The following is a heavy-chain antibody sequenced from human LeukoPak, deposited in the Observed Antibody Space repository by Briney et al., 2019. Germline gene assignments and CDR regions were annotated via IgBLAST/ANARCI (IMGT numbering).Heavy chain of an antibody. CDR3: ARDRSGSYPNWFDP. CDR2: ITGNGANT. CDR1: GFTFSSYG. J-gene: IGHJ5*02. Sequence: GGSLRLSCAASGFTFSSYGMSWVRQAPGKGLEWVSAITGNGANTFYADFVKGRFTISRDNSKNTMYLQMNSLRAEDTALYYCARDRSGSYPNWFDPWGQGTLVTVSS. V-gene: IGHV3-23*01. D-gene: IGHD3-10*01.